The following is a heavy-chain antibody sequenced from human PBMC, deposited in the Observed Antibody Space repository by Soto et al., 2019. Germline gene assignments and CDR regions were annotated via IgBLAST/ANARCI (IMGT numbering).Heavy chain of an antibody. CDR2: TSTYNGNT. Sequence: QVQLVQSGAEVKKPGASVKVSCKASGYTFTDYGISWVRQAPGQGLEWMGWTSTYNGNTIYAQKIQGRVTMTTDTSTSTAYVELRSLRSDDTAVYYCAREEGISDWHAFDYWGQGTLVTVSS. J-gene: IGHJ4*02. D-gene: IGHD6-19*01. CDR3: AREEGISDWHAFDY. CDR1: GYTFTDYG. V-gene: IGHV1-18*04.